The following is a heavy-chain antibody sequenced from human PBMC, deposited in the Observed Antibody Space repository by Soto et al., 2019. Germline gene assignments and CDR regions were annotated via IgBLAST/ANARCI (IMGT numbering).Heavy chain of an antibody. D-gene: IGHD6-13*01. Sequence: QVQLQQWGAGLLKPSETLSLTCAVYGGSFSGYYWSWIRQPPGKGLEWIGEINHSGSTNYNPSLKSRVIISVDTSKNQCTLKLSSVTAADTAVYYCARLVIAAAGNVWGQGTLVTVSS. CDR2: INHSGST. J-gene: IGHJ4*02. CDR3: ARLVIAAAGNV. CDR1: GGSFSGYY. V-gene: IGHV4-34*01.